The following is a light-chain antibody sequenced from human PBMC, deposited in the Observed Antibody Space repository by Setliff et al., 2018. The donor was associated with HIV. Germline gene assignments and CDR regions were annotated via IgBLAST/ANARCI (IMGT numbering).Light chain of an antibody. Sequence: QSALTQPRSVSGSPGQSVTISCTGTSSDVGGYKYVSWYQHHPGKAPKLMIYDVSKRPSGVPDRFSGSKSGNTASLTVSGLQAEDEADYYCSSYTSSNTYVFGGGT. CDR2: DVS. V-gene: IGLV2-11*01. CDR3: SSYTSSNTYV. CDR1: SSDVGGYKY. J-gene: IGLJ3*02.